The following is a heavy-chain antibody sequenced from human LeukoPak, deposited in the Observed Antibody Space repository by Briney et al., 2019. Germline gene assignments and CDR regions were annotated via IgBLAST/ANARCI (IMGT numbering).Heavy chain of an antibody. D-gene: IGHD1-26*01. CDR3: ARSPSGPADY. CDR1: GGSFSGYY. V-gene: IGHV4-34*01. J-gene: IGHJ4*02. CDR2: INHSGST. Sequence: SETLSLTCAVYGGSFSGYYWSWIRQPPGKGLEWIGEINHSGSTNYNPSLKSRVTISVGTSKNQFSLKLSSVTAADTAVYYCARSPSGPADYWGQGTLVTVSS.